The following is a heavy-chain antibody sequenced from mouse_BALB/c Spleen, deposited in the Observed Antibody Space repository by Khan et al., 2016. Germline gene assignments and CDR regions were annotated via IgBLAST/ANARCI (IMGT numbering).Heavy chain of an antibody. CDR3: TSTFWYFDG. CDR2: INPASSTI. CDR1: GFDFSRYW. V-gene: IGHV4-1*02. Sequence: EVELVESGGGLVQPGGSLKLSCAASGFDFSRYWMSWVRQAPGKGLEWIGEINPASSTINYTPSLKDKFIISRDNAKNTLYLQMSNVRSEDTALYYCTSTFWYFDGWGAGTTVTASS. J-gene: IGHJ1*01.